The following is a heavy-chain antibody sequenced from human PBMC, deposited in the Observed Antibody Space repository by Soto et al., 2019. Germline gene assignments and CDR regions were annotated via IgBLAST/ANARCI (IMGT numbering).Heavy chain of an antibody. D-gene: IGHD2-2*01. V-gene: IGHV3-33*01. Sequence: PGGSLRLSCAASGFTFSSYGMHWVRQAPGKGLEWVAVIWYDGSNKYYADSVKGRFTISRDNSKNTLYLQMNSLRAEDTAVYYCARDRVPAAITFYFDYWGQGTLVTVSS. J-gene: IGHJ4*02. CDR1: GFTFSSYG. CDR2: IWYDGSNK. CDR3: ARDRVPAAITFYFDY.